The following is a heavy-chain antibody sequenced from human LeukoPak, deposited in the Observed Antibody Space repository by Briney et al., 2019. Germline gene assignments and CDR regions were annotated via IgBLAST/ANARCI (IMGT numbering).Heavy chain of an antibody. CDR2: INPNSDGT. CDR3: ARKRIAAPIDY. D-gene: IGHD6-6*01. V-gene: IGHV1-2*02. CDR1: GYTFTGYY. Sequence: ASVKVSCKASGYTFTGYYMHWVRQAPGQGLEWMGWINPNSDGTNSAQKFQGRVTMTRDTSISTVYMELSGLRPDDTAVYYCARKRIAAPIDYWGQGTLVTVSS. J-gene: IGHJ4*02.